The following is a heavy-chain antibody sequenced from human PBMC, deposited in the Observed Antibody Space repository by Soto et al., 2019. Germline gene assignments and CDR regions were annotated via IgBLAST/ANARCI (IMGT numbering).Heavy chain of an antibody. D-gene: IGHD1-26*01. CDR3: AREGVGATRVFDY. Sequence: VQLVESGGGVVQPGRSLRLSCAASGFTFSSYAMHWVRQAPGKGLEWVAVISYDGSNKYYADSVKGRFTISRDNSKNTLYLQMNSLRAEDTAVYYCAREGVGATRVFDYWGQGTLVTVSS. V-gene: IGHV3-30-3*01. CDR1: GFTFSSYA. CDR2: ISYDGSNK. J-gene: IGHJ4*02.